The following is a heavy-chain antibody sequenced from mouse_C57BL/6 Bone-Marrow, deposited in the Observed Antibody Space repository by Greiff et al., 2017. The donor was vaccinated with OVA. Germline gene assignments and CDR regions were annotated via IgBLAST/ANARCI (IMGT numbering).Heavy chain of an antibody. CDR2: IRLKSDNYAT. CDR1: GFTFSNYW. J-gene: IGHJ3*01. CDR3: TEDGNYPFAY. Sequence: EVKVEESGGGLVQPGGSLKLSCVASGFTFSNYWMNWVRQSPEKGLEWVAQIRLKSDNYATHYAESVKGRFTISRDDSKSSVYLQMNNLRAEDTGIYYCTEDGNYPFAYWGQGTLVTVSA. V-gene: IGHV6-3*01. D-gene: IGHD2-1*01.